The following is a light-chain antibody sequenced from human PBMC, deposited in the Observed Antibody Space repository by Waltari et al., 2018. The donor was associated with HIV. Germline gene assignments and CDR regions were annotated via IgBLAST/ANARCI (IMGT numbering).Light chain of an antibody. CDR2: QDS. J-gene: IGLJ3*02. Sequence: SYELTQPPSLSVSPGQTASITCSGDKLGDKYACWYQQKPGQSPVLVIYQDSKRPSGIPERVSGANFGNTATLTISGTQAMDEADYYCQAWDRSLWVFGGGTKLTVL. CDR1: KLGDKY. CDR3: QAWDRSLWV. V-gene: IGLV3-1*01.